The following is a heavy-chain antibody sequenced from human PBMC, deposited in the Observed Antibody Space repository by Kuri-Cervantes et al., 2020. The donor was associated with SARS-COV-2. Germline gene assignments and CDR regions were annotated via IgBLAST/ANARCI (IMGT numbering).Heavy chain of an antibody. Sequence: ASVKVSCKASGYSVTVHYIHWVRQATGQGLEWMGWMNPNSGNTGYAQKFQGRVTMTRNTSISTAYMELSSLRSEDTAVYYCARGFGYSGYDGSDYWGQGTLVTVSS. CDR3: ARGFGYSGYDGSDY. V-gene: IGHV1-8*02. CDR1: GYSVTVHY. CDR2: MNPNSGNT. D-gene: IGHD5-12*01. J-gene: IGHJ4*02.